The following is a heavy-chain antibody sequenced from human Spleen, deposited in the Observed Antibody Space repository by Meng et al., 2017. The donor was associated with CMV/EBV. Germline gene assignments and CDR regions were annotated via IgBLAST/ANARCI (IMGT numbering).Heavy chain of an antibody. CDR2: INATGKNT. V-gene: IGHV3-11*04. J-gene: IGHJ5*02. Sequence: CAASGFTFSDYYMSWIRQAPGKGLEWVSYINATGKNTYYAASVKGRFTISRDNAKNSLYLQMNGLRVEDTAVYYCAMGTSPNWFDPWGQGTLVTVSS. CDR3: AMGTSPNWFDP. D-gene: IGHD1-7*01. CDR1: GFTFSDYY.